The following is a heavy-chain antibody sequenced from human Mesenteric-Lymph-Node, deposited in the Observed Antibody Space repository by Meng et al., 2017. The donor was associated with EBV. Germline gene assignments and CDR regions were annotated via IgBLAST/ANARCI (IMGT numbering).Heavy chain of an antibody. CDR3: ARREASSPGWFDP. Sequence: LQLQESGPGLVKPSETLSLTCTVSGGSISSSNYYWGWIRQPPGKGLEWIGSIYYSGSTHYNPSLKNRVTISEDTSKNQFSLKVSSVIAADTAVYYCARREASSPGWFDPWGQGTLVTVSS. J-gene: IGHJ5*02. V-gene: IGHV4-39*01. D-gene: IGHD6-13*01. CDR2: IYYSGST. CDR1: GGSISSSNYY.